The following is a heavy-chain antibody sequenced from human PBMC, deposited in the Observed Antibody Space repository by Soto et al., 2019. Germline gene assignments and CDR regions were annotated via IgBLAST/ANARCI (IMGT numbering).Heavy chain of an antibody. D-gene: IGHD1-7*01. CDR3: ARGDKSNWNYPLDY. V-gene: IGHV1-2*02. J-gene: IGHJ4*02. CDR2: INPNSGGT. Sequence: ASVTVSCKASGYTFPGYYMHWVRQAHGQGLEWMGWINPNSGGTNYAQKFQGRVTITADESTSTAYMELSSLRSEDTAVYYCARGDKSNWNYPLDYWGQGTLVTVSS. CDR1: GYTFPGYY.